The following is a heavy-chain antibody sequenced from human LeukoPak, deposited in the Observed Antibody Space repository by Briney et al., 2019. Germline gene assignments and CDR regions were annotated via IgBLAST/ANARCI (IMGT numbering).Heavy chain of an antibody. CDR1: GGSISSYY. CDR3: ARQYCSGGSCYPLDY. V-gene: IGHV4-4*07. J-gene: IGHJ4*02. Sequence: SETLSLTCTVSGGSISSYYWSWIRQPAGKGLEWIGRIYTSGSTNYNPSLKSRVTISVDTSKNQFSLKLSSVTAADTAVYYCARQYCSGGSCYPLDYWGQGTLVTVSS. D-gene: IGHD2-15*01. CDR2: IYTSGST.